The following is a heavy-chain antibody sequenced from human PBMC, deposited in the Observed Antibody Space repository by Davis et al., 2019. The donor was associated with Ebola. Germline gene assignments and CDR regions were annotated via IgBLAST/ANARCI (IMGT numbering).Heavy chain of an antibody. CDR2: INHSGST. J-gene: IGHJ5*02. CDR1: GGSFSGYY. V-gene: IGHV4-34*01. Sequence: MPSETLSLTCAVYGGSFSGYYWSWIRQPPGTGLGWIGEINHSGSTNYNPSLKSRVTISVDTSKNQFSLKLSSVTAADTAVYYGARLGMVRGVNGNWFDPWGKGTLVTVSS. D-gene: IGHD3-10*01. CDR3: ARLGMVRGVNGNWFDP.